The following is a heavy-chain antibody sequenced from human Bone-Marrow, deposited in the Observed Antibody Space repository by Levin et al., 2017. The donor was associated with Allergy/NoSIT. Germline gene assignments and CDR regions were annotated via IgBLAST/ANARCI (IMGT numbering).Heavy chain of an antibody. CDR3: ARVTVSRGGHYYGMDV. CDR1: GYTFTDSY. Sequence: ASVKVSCKASGYTFTDSYIHWVRQVPGQGLEWMGWINPKSGGTNTARKFHDTVTMTRDTSISTAYMEMERLTSNDTAVYYCARVTVSRGGHYYGMDVWGQGTTVTVSS. J-gene: IGHJ6*01. CDR2: INPKSGGT. V-gene: IGHV1-2*02. D-gene: IGHD4-17*01.